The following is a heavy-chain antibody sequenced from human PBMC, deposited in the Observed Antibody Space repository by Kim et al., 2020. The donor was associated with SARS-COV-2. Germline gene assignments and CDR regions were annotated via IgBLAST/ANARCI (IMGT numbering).Heavy chain of an antibody. V-gene: IGHV4-39*01. J-gene: IGHJ6*02. CDR2: IYYSGST. CDR1: GGSISSSSYY. CDR3: ARSQPGYVWGSYRYPQYGMDG. D-gene: IGHD3-16*02. Sequence: SETLSLTCTVSGGSISSSSYYWGWIRQPPGKGLEWIGSIYYSGSTYYNPSLKSRVTISVDTSKNQFSLKLSSVTAEDTAVYYCARSQPGYVWGSYRYPQYGMDGWGQGTTVTVSS.